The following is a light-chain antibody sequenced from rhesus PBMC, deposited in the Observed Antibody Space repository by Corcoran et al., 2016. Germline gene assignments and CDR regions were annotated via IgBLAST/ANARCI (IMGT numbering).Light chain of an antibody. CDR2: KAS. CDR3: LQYSSSPWT. V-gene: IGKV1-22*01. J-gene: IGKJ1*01. CDR1: QSISSW. Sequence: DIQMTQSPSSLSASVGDTVTITCRASQSISSWLDWYQQKPGKAPKHLIYKASSLQSGVPSRFRGSGSGTVFTLTISSLQPEGFASYYCLQYSSSPWTFGQGTKVEIK.